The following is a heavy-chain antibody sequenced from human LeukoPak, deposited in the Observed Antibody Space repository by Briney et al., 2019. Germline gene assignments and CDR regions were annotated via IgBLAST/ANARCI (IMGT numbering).Heavy chain of an antibody. CDR2: IKEDGSEK. CDR1: GFTFSSKW. CDR3: TRDLGYCSGKKCYTSLDY. D-gene: IGHD2-2*02. Sequence: GGSLRPSCAASGFTFSSKWMIWVRQAPGKGLEWVAHIKEDGSEKYYVDSVKGRFTISRDNAKNSLYLQMNSLRAEDTAVYYCTRDLGYCSGKKCYTSLDYWGQGTQVTVSS. V-gene: IGHV3-7*01. J-gene: IGHJ4*02.